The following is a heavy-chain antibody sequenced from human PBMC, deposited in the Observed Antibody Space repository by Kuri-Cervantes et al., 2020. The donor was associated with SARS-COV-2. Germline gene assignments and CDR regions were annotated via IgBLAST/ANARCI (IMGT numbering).Heavy chain of an antibody. D-gene: IGHD6-13*01. CDR1: GFTFSSYA. V-gene: IGHV3-23*01. Sequence: GGSLRLSCAAFGFTFSSYAMSWVRQAPGKGLEWVSAISGSGGSTYYADSVKGRFTISRDNSKNTLYLQMNSLRAEDTAVYYCAKSSIAAAATFWFDPWGQGTLVTVSS. J-gene: IGHJ5*02. CDR2: ISGSGGST. CDR3: AKSSIAAAATFWFDP.